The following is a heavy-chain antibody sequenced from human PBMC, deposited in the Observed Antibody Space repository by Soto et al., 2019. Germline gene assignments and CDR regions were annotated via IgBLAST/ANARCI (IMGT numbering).Heavy chain of an antibody. D-gene: IGHD2-2*01. V-gene: IGHV1-69*13. Sequence: SVKVSFKASGGTFSSYAISWVRQAPGQGLEWMGGIIPIFGTANYAQKFQGRVTITADESTSTAYMELSSLRSEDTAVYYCATAIEIVVVPAATPELWDYYGMDVWGQGTTVTVSS. CDR3: ATAIEIVVVPAATPELWDYYGMDV. CDR2: IIPIFGTA. J-gene: IGHJ6*02. CDR1: GGTFSSYA.